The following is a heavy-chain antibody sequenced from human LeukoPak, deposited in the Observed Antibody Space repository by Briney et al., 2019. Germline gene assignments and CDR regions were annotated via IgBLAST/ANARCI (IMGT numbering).Heavy chain of an antibody. CDR3: ARSGMVRGVIGWFDP. CDR1: GGSFSGYH. D-gene: IGHD3-10*01. Sequence: SETLSLTCAVYGGSFSGYHWSWIRQPPGKGLEWIGEINYSGESTNYNPSLKSRVTISVDTSKNQFSLKLSSVTAADTAVYYCARSGMVRGVIGWFDPWGQGTLVTVSS. CDR2: INYSGEST. J-gene: IGHJ5*02. V-gene: IGHV4-34*01.